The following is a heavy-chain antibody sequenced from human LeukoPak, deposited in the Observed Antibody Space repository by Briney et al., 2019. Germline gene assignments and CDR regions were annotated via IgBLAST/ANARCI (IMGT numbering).Heavy chain of an antibody. Sequence: GGSLRLSCAASGFTFSSYAMSWVRQAPGKGLEWVSTISGSGGSTYYADSVKGRFTISRDNSKNTLYLQMNSLRAEDTAVYYCAGSESYYNPAFDYWGQGTLVTVSS. J-gene: IGHJ4*02. D-gene: IGHD3-10*01. CDR3: AGSESYYNPAFDY. V-gene: IGHV3-23*01. CDR1: GFTFSSYA. CDR2: ISGSGGST.